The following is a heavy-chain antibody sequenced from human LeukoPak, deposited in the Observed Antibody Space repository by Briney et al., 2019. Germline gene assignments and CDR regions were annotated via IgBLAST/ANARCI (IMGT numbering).Heavy chain of an antibody. D-gene: IGHD1-1*01. CDR2: MDPTGSQK. CDR3: AIWTSGNY. CDR1: QFTFNGSR. V-gene: IGHV3-7*01. Sequence: PGGSLRLSCADSQFTFNGSRMNWVRQAPGKGLEWVANMDPTGSQKRYVDSVRGRFTISKDNPGASLYLDMHSLRAEDTAIYYCAIWTSGNYWGQGTLVIVSS. J-gene: IGHJ4*02.